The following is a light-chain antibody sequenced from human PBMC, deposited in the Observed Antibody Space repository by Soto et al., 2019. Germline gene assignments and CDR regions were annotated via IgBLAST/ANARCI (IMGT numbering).Light chain of an antibody. CDR3: HQYNTFPYT. CDR2: GAS. Sequence: EIVMTQSPATLSVSPGEGATLSCRASQSVSSKLAWYQQKPGQAPRLLIYGASTRATGIPARFSGSGSGTEFTLIISSLQSDDFAAYFCHQYNTFPYTFGQGTKLETK. J-gene: IGKJ2*01. V-gene: IGKV3-15*01. CDR1: QSVSSK.